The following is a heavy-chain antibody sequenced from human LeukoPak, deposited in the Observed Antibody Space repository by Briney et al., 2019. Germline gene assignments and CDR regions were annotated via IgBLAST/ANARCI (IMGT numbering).Heavy chain of an antibody. D-gene: IGHD3-22*01. J-gene: IGHJ4*02. CDR3: ARAASYYDSSGYYYESFDY. V-gene: IGHV4-39*07. CDR2: IYYSGST. CDR1: GGSISSGDYY. Sequence: QPSETLSLTCTVSGGSISSGDYYWGWIRQPPGKGLEWIGSIYYSGSTYYNPSLKSRVTISVDTSKNQFSLKLSSVTAADTAVYYCARAASYYDSSGYYYESFDYWGQGTLVTVSS.